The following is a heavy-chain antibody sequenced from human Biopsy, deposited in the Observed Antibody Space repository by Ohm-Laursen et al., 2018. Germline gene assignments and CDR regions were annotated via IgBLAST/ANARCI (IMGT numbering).Heavy chain of an antibody. V-gene: IGHV3-53*01. Sequence: LSLTCAVSGFTVSTTYMSWVRQAPGKGLEWVSIIYLDGNTYYTDSVKGRFTISRDNSKNALYLQMNSLRPADTAKYYCVRGRAYWGQGTLVTVSS. J-gene: IGHJ4*02. CDR1: GFTVSTTY. CDR3: VRGRAY. CDR2: IYLDGNT.